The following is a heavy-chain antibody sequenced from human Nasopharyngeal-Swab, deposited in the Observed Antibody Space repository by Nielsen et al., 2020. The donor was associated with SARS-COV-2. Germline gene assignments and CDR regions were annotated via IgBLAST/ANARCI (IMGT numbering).Heavy chain of an antibody. CDR1: GGSISSYY. V-gene: IGHV4-59*01. D-gene: IGHD5-24*01. CDR2: IYYSGST. CDR3: ARAGGWLLWIDY. J-gene: IGHJ4*02. Sequence: SETLSLTCTVSGGSISSYYWSWIRQPPGKGLEWIGYIYYSGSTNYNPSLKSRVTISVDTSKNQFSLKLSSVTAADTAVYYCARAGGWLLWIDYWGQGTLVTVSS.